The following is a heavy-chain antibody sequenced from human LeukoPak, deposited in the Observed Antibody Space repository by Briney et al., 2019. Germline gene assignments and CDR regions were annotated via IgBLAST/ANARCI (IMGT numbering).Heavy chain of an antibody. J-gene: IGHJ3*02. CDR3: ARDYYDSSGYYYHDAFDI. D-gene: IGHD3-22*01. Sequence: KPSETLSLTCTVSGGSISSYYWSWIRQPPGKGLEWIGYIYYSGSTNYNPSLKSRVTISLDTSKNQFSLKLSSVTAADTAVYYCARDYYDSSGYYYHDAFDIWGQGTMVTVSS. CDR1: GGSISSYY. V-gene: IGHV4-59*01. CDR2: IYYSGST.